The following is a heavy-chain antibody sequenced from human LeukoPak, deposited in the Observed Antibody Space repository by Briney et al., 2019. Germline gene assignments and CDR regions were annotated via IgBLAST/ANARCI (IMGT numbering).Heavy chain of an antibody. Sequence: SETLSLTCAVYGGSFSGYYWSWIRQPPGKGLEWIGEINHSGSTNYNPSLKSRVTISVDTSKNQFSLKLSSVTAADTAVYYCARAAGITIFGVVIPNWFDPWGQGTLVTVSS. D-gene: IGHD3-3*01. V-gene: IGHV4-34*01. CDR3: ARAAGITIFGVVIPNWFDP. J-gene: IGHJ5*02. CDR1: GGSFSGYY. CDR2: INHSGST.